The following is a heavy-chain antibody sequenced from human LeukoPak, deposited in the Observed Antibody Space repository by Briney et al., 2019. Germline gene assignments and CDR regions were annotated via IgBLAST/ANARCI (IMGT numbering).Heavy chain of an antibody. CDR3: ARSVVSYGRGYYFDY. J-gene: IGHJ4*02. V-gene: IGHV5-51*01. Sequence: GESLKISCKGSGYSFTSYWIGWVRQMPGKGLEWMGIIYPGDSDTRYSSSFQGQVTISADKSISTAYLQWSSLKASDTAMYYCARSVVSYGRGYYFDYWGQGTLVTVSS. D-gene: IGHD5-18*01. CDR2: IYPGDSDT. CDR1: GYSFTSYW.